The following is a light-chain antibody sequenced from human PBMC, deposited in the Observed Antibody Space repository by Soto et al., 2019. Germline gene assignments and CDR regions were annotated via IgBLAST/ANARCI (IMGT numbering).Light chain of an antibody. CDR2: DVS. V-gene: IGLV2-14*01. J-gene: IGLJ1*01. CDR3: SAYTSITALV. Sequence: QSVLTQPASVSGSPGQSITISCTGTSSDVGGYNSVSWYQQHPGKVPKIMIYDVSIRPSGVPDRFSGSKSGNTASLTISGLQAEDEAEYYCSAYTSITALVFGTGTKLTVL. CDR1: SSDVGGYNS.